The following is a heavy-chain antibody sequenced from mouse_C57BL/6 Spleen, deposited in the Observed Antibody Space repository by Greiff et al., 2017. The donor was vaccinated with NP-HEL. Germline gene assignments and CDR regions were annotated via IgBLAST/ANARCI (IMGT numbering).Heavy chain of an antibody. CDR2: ISYDGSN. Sequence: LEESGPGLVKPSQSLSLTCSVTGYSITSGYYWNWIRQFPGNKLEWMGYISYDGSNNYNPSLKNRISITRDTSKNQFFLKLNSVTTEDTATYYCAHGGNYDYYAMDYWGQGTSVTVSS. V-gene: IGHV3-6*01. CDR3: AHGGNYDYYAMDY. CDR1: GYSITSGYY. D-gene: IGHD2-1*01. J-gene: IGHJ4*01.